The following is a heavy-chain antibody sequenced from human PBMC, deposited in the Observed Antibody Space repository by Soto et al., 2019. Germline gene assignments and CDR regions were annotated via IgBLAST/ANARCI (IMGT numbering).Heavy chain of an antibody. CDR2: INPNTGGT. J-gene: IGHJ6*02. V-gene: IGHV1-2*02. CDR3: ARDWNNGYGMDV. Sequence: QVQLVQSGAEVKKPWASLKVSCKASGYTFTGQYIHWVRQAPGQGLEWMGWINPNTGGTNYAQRFQGRVTMTRDTSISTAYMELSGLISDDTAVYYCARDWNNGYGMDVWGQGTTVTVSS. CDR1: GYTFTGQY. D-gene: IGHD1-1*01.